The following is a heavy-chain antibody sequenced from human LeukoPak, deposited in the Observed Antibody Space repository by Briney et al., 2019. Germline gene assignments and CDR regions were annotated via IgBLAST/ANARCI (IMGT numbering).Heavy chain of an antibody. CDR1: GFTFSSHA. Sequence: GGSLRLSCAASGFTFSSHAMSWVRQAPGKGLEWVSAISGSGGSTYYADSVKGRFTISRDNSKNTLYLQMNSLGAEDTAVYYCAKEKNYDFWSGYPNPFDYWGQGTLVTVSS. J-gene: IGHJ4*02. CDR2: ISGSGGST. D-gene: IGHD3-3*01. CDR3: AKEKNYDFWSGYPNPFDY. V-gene: IGHV3-23*01.